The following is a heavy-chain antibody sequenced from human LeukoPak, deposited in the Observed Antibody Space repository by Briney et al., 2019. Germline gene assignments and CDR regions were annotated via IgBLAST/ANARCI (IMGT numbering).Heavy chain of an antibody. V-gene: IGHV3-23*01. J-gene: IGHJ6*01. Sequence: GGSLRLSCAASGFPFSSYAMGWVRQAPGKGLDWVSGISSSGGTTYHADSVKGRFTISRDNSKNTLSLQMNSLRAEDTAVYYCAREASHVSGMDVWGQGTTVTVSS. CDR2: ISSSGGTT. CDR1: GFPFSSYA. CDR3: AREASHVSGMDV.